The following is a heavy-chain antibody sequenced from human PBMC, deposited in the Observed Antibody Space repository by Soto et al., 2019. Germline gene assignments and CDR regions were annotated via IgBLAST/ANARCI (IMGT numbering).Heavy chain of an antibody. CDR2: NRSGRDT. V-gene: IGHV3-21*01. Sequence: GGSLRLSCAVSGFTFSNYFIHWVRQAPGKGLEWVSSNRSGRDTFYADSVKGRFSISRDDATSSVSLQMNSLRGEDTAVYFCAREETAWPLAYGLDVWGQGTTGTVSS. J-gene: IGHJ6*02. D-gene: IGHD2-21*02. CDR1: GFTFSNYF. CDR3: AREETAWPLAYGLDV.